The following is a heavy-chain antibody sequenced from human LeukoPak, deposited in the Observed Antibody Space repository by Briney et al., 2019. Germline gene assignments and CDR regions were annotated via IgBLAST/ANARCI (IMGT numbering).Heavy chain of an antibody. J-gene: IGHJ4*02. V-gene: IGHV4-59*11. CDR2: IYYSGST. D-gene: IGHD6-19*01. Sequence: SETLSLTCTVSGGSISSHYWSWIRQPPGKGLEWIGYIYYSGSTNYTHSLKSRVTISVDTSKNQFSLKLSSVTAADTAVYYCARIGAVAAFDYWGQGTLVTVSS. CDR1: GGSISSHY. CDR3: ARIGAVAAFDY.